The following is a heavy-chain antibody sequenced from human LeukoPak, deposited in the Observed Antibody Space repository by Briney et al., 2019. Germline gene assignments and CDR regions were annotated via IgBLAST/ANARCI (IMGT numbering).Heavy chain of an antibody. J-gene: IGHJ5*02. Sequence: SETLSLTCAVYGGSFSGYYWSWIRQPPGKGLEWIGEINHSGSTNYNPSLKSRVTISVDTSKNQFSLKLSPVTAADTAVYYCANRFVVVPAAIFTSAGSWFDPWGQGTLVTVSS. CDR2: INHSGST. CDR3: ANRFVVVPAAIFTSAGSWFDP. CDR1: GGSFSGYY. D-gene: IGHD2-2*01. V-gene: IGHV4-34*01.